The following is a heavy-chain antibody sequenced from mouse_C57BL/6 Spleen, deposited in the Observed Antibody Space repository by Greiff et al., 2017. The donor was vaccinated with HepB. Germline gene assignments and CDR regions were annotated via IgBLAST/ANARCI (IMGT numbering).Heavy chain of an antibody. D-gene: IGHD2-5*01. CDR1: GYTFTSYW. J-gene: IGHJ3*01. CDR2: IDPSDSYT. Sequence: QVQLQQPGAELVKPGASVKLSCKASGYTFTSYWMQWVKQRPGQGLEWIGEIDPSDSYTNYNQKFKGKATLTVDTSSSTAYMQLSSLTSEDSAVYYCARGRSNYAWFAYWGQGTLVTVSA. V-gene: IGHV1-50*01. CDR3: ARGRSNYAWFAY.